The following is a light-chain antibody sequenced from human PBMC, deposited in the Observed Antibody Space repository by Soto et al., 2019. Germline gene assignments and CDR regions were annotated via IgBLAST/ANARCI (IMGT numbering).Light chain of an antibody. Sequence: EIVLNKSPCTLSLSPGETATLSCRASQSVNSNYLSWCQQKPGQAPRLLIYATSNRATDISDRFSGSGSGTDFTLSISRLEPEDFAVYYCQQYGSSPPFGQGTKVAIK. CDR2: ATS. CDR3: QQYGSSPP. J-gene: IGKJ1*01. V-gene: IGKV3-20*01. CDR1: QSVNSNY.